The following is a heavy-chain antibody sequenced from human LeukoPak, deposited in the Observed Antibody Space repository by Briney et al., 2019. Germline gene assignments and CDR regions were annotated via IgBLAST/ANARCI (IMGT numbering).Heavy chain of an antibody. V-gene: IGHV3-30*18. D-gene: IGHD3-10*01. CDR2: ISYDGSNK. CDR3: AKDYYGSGSYIGYGMDV. CDR1: GFTFSSYG. Sequence: GRSLRLSCAASGFTFSSYGMHWVRQAPGKGLEWVAVISYDGSNKYYADSVKGRFTISRDNSKNTLYLQMNSLRAEDTAVYYCAKDYYGSGSYIGYGMDVWGQGTTVTVSS. J-gene: IGHJ6*02.